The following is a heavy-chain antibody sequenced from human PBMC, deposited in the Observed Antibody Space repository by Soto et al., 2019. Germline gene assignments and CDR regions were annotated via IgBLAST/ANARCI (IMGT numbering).Heavy chain of an antibody. CDR3: ARGSVEYCSGGSCYVYFDY. Sequence: QVQLVQSGAEVKKPGSSVKVSCKASGGTFSSYAISWVRQAPGQGLEWMGGIIPIFGTANYAQKFQGRVTIAADDSTSQASMELRRLRSEDTAVYYCARGSVEYCSGGSCYVYFDYWGQGTLVTVSS. CDR2: IIPIFGTA. CDR1: GGTFSSYA. J-gene: IGHJ4*02. V-gene: IGHV1-69*12. D-gene: IGHD2-15*01.